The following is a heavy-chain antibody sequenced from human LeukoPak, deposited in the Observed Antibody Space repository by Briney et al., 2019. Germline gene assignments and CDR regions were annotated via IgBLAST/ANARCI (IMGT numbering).Heavy chain of an antibody. CDR3: ARVGCSGGSCYKHYYGMDV. CDR1: GYIFTVYY. J-gene: IGHJ6*02. CDR2: INPNSGGT. Sequence: ASVTVSFTRSGYIFTVYYIHWVRQAPGQGLEWMGWINPNSGGTNYAQKFQGRVTMTRDTSISTAYMELSRLRSDDTAVYYCARVGCSGGSCYKHYYGMDVWGQGTTVTVSS. V-gene: IGHV1-2*02. D-gene: IGHD2-15*01.